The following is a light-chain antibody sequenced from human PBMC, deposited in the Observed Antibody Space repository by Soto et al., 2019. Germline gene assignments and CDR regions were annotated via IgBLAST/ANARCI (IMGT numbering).Light chain of an antibody. CDR2: DVS. CDR1: SSDVGGYNY. CDR3: SSHAGSSVL. V-gene: IGLV2-8*01. Sequence: QSALTQPPSASGSPGQSVTISCTGTSSDVGGYNYVSWYQQHPGKAPKLLIYDVSKRPSGVPDRFSGSKSGNTASLTVSGLQAEDEADYYCSSHAGSSVLFGGGTKVTFL. J-gene: IGLJ2*01.